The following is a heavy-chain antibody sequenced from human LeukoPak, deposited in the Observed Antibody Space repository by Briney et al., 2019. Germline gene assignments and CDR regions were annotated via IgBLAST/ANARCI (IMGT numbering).Heavy chain of an antibody. D-gene: IGHD1-1*01. CDR1: GYTFTNYG. J-gene: IGHJ5*02. CDR2: INAYNGNT. Sequence: GASVKVSCKASGYTFTNYGINRVRQAPGQGLEWMGWINAYNGNTSYAQKLQDRVTMTTDTSTSTADMDLRSLRSDDTVVYYWARDSGSGWFDPWGQGTLVTVSS. V-gene: IGHV1-18*01. CDR3: ARDSGSGWFDP.